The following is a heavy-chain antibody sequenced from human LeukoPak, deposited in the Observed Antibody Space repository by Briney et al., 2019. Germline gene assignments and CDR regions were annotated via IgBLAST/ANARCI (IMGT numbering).Heavy chain of an antibody. Sequence: KTGGSLRLSCAASGFTFSDYYMSWIRQAPGKGLEWVTYISSSGNTIYYADSVKGRFTISRDNAKNSLYLQMNSLRAEDTAVYYCARDSGWYPRVGWFDPWGQGTLVTVSS. V-gene: IGHV3-11*04. D-gene: IGHD6-19*01. J-gene: IGHJ5*02. CDR2: ISSSGNTI. CDR1: GFTFSDYY. CDR3: ARDSGWYPRVGWFDP.